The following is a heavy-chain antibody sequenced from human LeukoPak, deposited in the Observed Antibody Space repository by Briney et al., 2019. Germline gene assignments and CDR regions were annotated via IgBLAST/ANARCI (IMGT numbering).Heavy chain of an antibody. CDR2: VSASGRT. V-gene: IGHV4-61*09. J-gene: IGHJ4*02. CDR3: ARANYYDSTGCYHDY. D-gene: IGHD3-22*01. Sequence: SETLSLTCTVSGGSITSDPHYWTWIRQSAGEGLEWLGHVSASGRTTYNPSLKSRVAISVDTSKKKFFLRLDSVTAADTAVYYCARANYYDSTGCYHDYWGQGTLVTVSS. CDR1: GGSITSDPHY.